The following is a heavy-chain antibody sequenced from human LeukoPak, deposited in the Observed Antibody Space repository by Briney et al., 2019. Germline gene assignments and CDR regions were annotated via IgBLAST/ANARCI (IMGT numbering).Heavy chain of an antibody. J-gene: IGHJ4*02. Sequence: PGGSLRLSCAASGFTFSSYATNWVRQAPGKGLEWVSVMSGSGGSTYYADSVKGRFTISRDNSKNTLYLQMNSLRAEDTAVYYCAKAGCTSATCYVNCWGQGTLVTVSS. CDR2: MSGSGGST. CDR1: GFTFSSYA. CDR3: AKAGCTSATCYVNC. V-gene: IGHV3-23*01. D-gene: IGHD2-2*01.